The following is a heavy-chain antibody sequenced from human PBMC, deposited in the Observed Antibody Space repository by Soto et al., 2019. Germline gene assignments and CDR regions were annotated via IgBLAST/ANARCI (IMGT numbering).Heavy chain of an antibody. CDR1: GGSISSSSYY. D-gene: IGHD2-2*01. Sequence: SETLSLTCTVSGGSISSSSYYWGWIRQPPGKGLEWIGSIYYSGSTYYNPSLKSRVTISVDTSKNQFSLKLSSVTAADTAVYYCASYCSSTSCYALNGAFDIWGQGTMVTVSS. CDR3: ASYCSSTSCYALNGAFDI. V-gene: IGHV4-39*01. CDR2: IYYSGST. J-gene: IGHJ3*02.